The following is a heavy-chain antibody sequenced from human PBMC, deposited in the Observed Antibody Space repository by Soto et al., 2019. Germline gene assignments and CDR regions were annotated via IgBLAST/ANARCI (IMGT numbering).Heavy chain of an antibody. CDR3: ARESEDLTSNFDY. CDR1: GFTFTRYS. CDR2: ISSTTNYI. V-gene: IGHV3-21*06. J-gene: IGHJ4*02. Sequence: PVGSLRISWAASGFTFTRYSMNWVRQAPGKGLEWVSSISSTTNYIYYGDSMKGRFTISRDNAKNSLYLEMNSLRAEDTAVYYCARESEDLTSNFDYWGQGTLVTVSS.